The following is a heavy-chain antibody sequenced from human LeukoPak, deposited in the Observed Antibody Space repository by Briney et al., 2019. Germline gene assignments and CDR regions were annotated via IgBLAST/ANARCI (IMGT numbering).Heavy chain of an antibody. CDR1: GGTFSSYA. CDR3: ARDHDILTGYLDY. D-gene: IGHD3-9*01. CDR2: IIPIFGTA. V-gene: IGHV1-69*05. J-gene: IGHJ4*02. Sequence: SVEVSCKASGGTFSSYAISWVRQAPGQGLEWMGGIIPIFGTANYAQKFQGRVTITTDESTSTAYMELSSLRSEDTAVYYCARDHDILTGYLDYWGQGTLVTVSS.